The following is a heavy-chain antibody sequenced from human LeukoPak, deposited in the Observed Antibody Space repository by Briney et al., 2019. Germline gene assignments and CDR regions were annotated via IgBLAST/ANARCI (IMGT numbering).Heavy chain of an antibody. CDR1: GYTITSYD. V-gene: IGHV1-8*01. D-gene: IGHD3-9*01. CDR2: MNPNSGNT. CDR3: ARARQPHYDILTYGEEFDP. J-gene: IGHJ5*02. Sequence: ASLKVSCKASGYTITSYDINWVRHPNGQGLEWKGWMNPNSGNTGYAQKFQGRVTMTRNTSISTAYMELSSLRSEDTAVYYCARARQPHYDILTYGEEFDPWGQGTLVTVSS.